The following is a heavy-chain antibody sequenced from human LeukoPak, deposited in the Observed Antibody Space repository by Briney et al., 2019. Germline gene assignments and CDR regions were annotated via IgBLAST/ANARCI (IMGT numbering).Heavy chain of an antibody. Sequence: GGSLRLSCAASGFAFDDCAMHWVRQAPGKGLEWVSGISWNSGSIGCADSVKGRFTISRDNAKNSLYLQMNSLRAEDTALYYCAKGSELRFLEWSIDYWGQGTLVTVSS. CDR1: GFAFDDCA. J-gene: IGHJ4*02. CDR3: AKGSELRFLEWSIDY. D-gene: IGHD3-3*01. CDR2: ISWNSGSI. V-gene: IGHV3-9*01.